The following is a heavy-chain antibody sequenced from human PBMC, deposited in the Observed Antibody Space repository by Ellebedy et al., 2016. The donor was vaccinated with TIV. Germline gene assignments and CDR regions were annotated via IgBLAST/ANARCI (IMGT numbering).Heavy chain of an antibody. Sequence: GESLKISCAASGFIFSGYWMHWVRQAPGKGLVWVSRINSDGSDTAYADSVRGRFTISRDNAKNSLALQMNSLRAEDTAIYYCARHYYYMDVWGQGTTVTVSS. CDR1: GFIFSGYW. CDR2: INSDGSDT. V-gene: IGHV3-74*01. CDR3: ARHYYYMDV. J-gene: IGHJ6*03.